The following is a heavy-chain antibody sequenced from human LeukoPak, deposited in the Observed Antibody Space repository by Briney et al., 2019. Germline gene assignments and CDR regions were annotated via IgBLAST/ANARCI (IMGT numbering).Heavy chain of an antibody. CDR1: GGSISSYY. Sequence: SETLSLTCTVSGGSISSYYWSWIRQPAGKGLEWIGRIHTSGSTNYNPSLKSRVTMSVDTSKNQFSLKLSSVTAADTAVYYCARGDSSRVWFDPWGQGTLVTVSS. V-gene: IGHV4-4*07. CDR2: IHTSGST. J-gene: IGHJ5*02. D-gene: IGHD6-13*01. CDR3: ARGDSSRVWFDP.